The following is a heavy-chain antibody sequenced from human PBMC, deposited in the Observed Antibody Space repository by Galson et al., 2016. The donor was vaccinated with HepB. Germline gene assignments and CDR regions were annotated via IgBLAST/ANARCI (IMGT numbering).Heavy chain of an antibody. J-gene: IGHJ6*02. Sequence: SLRLSCATSGFSFSTYAMAWVRQAPGKGLEWVATISGNTYRTMYAHSVEGRFTISRDNSRDTLFLEMNSLRVGDTALYYCAKVLTQTHYYGMDVWGQGTTVTVSS. CDR2: ISGNTYRT. CDR1: GFSFSTYA. CDR3: AKVLTQTHYYGMDV. V-gene: IGHV3-23*01.